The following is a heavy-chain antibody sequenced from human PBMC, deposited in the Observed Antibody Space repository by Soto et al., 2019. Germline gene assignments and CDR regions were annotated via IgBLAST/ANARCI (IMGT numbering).Heavy chain of an antibody. CDR2: IIPILGIA. V-gene: IGHV1-69*02. CDR1: GGTFNTYT. J-gene: IGHJ3*02. CDR3: AREIAVAGKTYDVFDI. Sequence: QVQLVQSGAEVKKPGSSVNVSCKASGGTFNTYTISWVRQAPGQGLEWMGSIIPILGIATYAQKFQGRVTLTADKSTSTAYMELSSLRSEDTAVYYCAREIAVAGKTYDVFDIWCQGTMVTVSS. D-gene: IGHD6-19*01.